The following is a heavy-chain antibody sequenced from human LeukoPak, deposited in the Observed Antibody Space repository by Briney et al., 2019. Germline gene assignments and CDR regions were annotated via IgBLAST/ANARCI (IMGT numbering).Heavy chain of an antibody. CDR2: ISAYNGNT. CDR1: GYTFTSYG. D-gene: IGHD5-12*01. Sequence: ASVKVSRKASGYTFTSYGISWVRQAPGQGLEWMGWISAYNGNTNYAQKLQGRVTMTRDTSISTAYMELSRLRSDDTAVYYCAKPPGLRRLDPWGQGTLVTVSS. V-gene: IGHV1-18*01. CDR3: AKPPGLRRLDP. J-gene: IGHJ5*02.